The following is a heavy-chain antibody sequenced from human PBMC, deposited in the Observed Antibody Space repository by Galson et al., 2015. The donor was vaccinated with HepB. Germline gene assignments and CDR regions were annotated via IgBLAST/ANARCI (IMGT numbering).Heavy chain of an antibody. CDR1: GFTFSSYA. CDR3: AKFTRVVVTRGDFDY. Sequence: SLRLSCAASGFTFSSYAMGWVRQAPGKGPEWVSAISGSGGSTYYADSVKGRFTISRDNSKNTLYLQMNSLRAEDTAVYYCAKFTRVVVTRGDFDYWGQGTLVTVSS. J-gene: IGHJ4*02. CDR2: ISGSGGST. V-gene: IGHV3-23*01. D-gene: IGHD2-21*02.